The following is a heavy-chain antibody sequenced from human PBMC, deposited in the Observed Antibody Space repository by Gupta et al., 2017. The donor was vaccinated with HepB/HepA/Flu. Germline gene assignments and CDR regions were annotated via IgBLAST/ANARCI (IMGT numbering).Heavy chain of an antibody. Sequence: QVLLVESGGGVVTPGGSLRLACVASEVLFYDHSITWVRQAPGKGLEWISSISRIGNNVFYADSVKGRFTISRDNTKNFLFLELNNLRADDTAVYYCATSGYNWNDRSPMDYWGQGTLVTVS. V-gene: IGHV3-11*04. J-gene: IGHJ4*02. CDR1: EVLFYDHS. CDR3: ATSGYNWNDRSPMDY. D-gene: IGHD1-1*01. CDR2: ISRIGNNV.